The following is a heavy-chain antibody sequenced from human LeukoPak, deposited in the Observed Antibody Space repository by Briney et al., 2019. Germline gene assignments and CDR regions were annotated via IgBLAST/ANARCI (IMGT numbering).Heavy chain of an antibody. J-gene: IGHJ4*02. CDR1: GFTFRNYD. V-gene: IGHV3-30-3*01. Sequence: GGSLRLSCAASGFTFRNYDIHWVRQAPGKGLEWVAVTSSDLNVKLYADSVKGRFTISRDNSRSTLYLQMNSLRPEDTAIYYCAREGYYGSGSPPSLYFDYWGQGTLVTVSS. CDR2: TSSDLNVK. D-gene: IGHD3-10*01. CDR3: AREGYYGSGSPPSLYFDY.